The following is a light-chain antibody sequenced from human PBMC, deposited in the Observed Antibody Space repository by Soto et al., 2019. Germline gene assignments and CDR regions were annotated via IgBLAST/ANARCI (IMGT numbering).Light chain of an antibody. CDR3: SSFTTSSTYV. CDR2: DVS. J-gene: IGLJ1*01. V-gene: IGLV2-18*02. Sequence: QSALTQPPSVSGSPGQSVAISCSGTSSDVGSYNRVSWYQQPPGTAPKLMIYDVSNRPSGVPDRFSGSKSGNTASLTISGLQAEDEADYYCSSFTTSSTYVFGTGTKLTFL. CDR1: SSDVGSYNR.